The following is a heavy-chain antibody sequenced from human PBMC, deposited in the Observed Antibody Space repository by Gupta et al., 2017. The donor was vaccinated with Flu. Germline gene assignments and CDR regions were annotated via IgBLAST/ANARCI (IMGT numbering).Heavy chain of an antibody. V-gene: IGHV3-64D*06. CDR2: ISSNGGST. CDR3: VKEGMYSSSWSLPYYFDY. D-gene: IGHD6-13*01. J-gene: IGHJ4*02. Sequence: EVQLVESGGGLVQPGGSLRLSCSASGFTFSSYAMHWVRQAPGKGLEYVSAISSNGGSTYYADSVKGRFTISRDNSKNTLYLQMSSLRAEDTAVYYCVKEGMYSSSWSLPYYFDYWGQGTLVTVSS. CDR1: GFTFSSYA.